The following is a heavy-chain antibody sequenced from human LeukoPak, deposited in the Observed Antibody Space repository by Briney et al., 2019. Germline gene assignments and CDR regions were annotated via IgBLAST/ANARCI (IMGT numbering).Heavy chain of an antibody. D-gene: IGHD3-22*01. J-gene: IGHJ4*02. CDR1: GFTFSSYV. Sequence: PGGSLRLSCAASGFTFSSYVMHWVRQAPGKGLEWVAFIRYDGSNKYYADSVKGRFTISRDNSKNTLYMQMNSLRAEDTAVYYCARESSPYYYDSSAFGYWGQGTLVTVSS. CDR2: IRYDGSNK. CDR3: ARESSPYYYDSSAFGY. V-gene: IGHV3-30*02.